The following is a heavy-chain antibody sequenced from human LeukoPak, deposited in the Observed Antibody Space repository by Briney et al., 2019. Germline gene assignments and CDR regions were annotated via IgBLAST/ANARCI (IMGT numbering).Heavy chain of an antibody. D-gene: IGHD2-2*01. CDR3: AGGCSSTSCPLVY. CDR1: GFTFSSYG. Sequence: GGSLRLSCVASGFTFSSYGMHWVRQAPGKGLEWVAVISYDGSNKYYADSVKGRFTISRDNSKNTLYLQMISLRAEDTAVYYCAGGCSSTSCPLVYWGQGTLVTVSS. J-gene: IGHJ4*02. CDR2: ISYDGSNK. V-gene: IGHV3-30*03.